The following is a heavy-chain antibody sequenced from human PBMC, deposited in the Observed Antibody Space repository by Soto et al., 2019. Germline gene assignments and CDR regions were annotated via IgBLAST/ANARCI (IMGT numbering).Heavy chain of an antibody. V-gene: IGHV1-69*13. CDR1: GVTFTSYS. J-gene: IGHJ6*02. CDR3: ARGGYSPGGYYYYGMDV. D-gene: IGHD5-18*01. CDR2: IIPIFGTA. Sequence: SVKVSCKASGVTFTSYSIRGVRQSPVQLIEWMVGIIPIFGTANYAQKFQGRVTITADESTSTAYMELSSLRSEDTAVYYCARGGYSPGGYYYYGMDVWGQGTTVTVSS.